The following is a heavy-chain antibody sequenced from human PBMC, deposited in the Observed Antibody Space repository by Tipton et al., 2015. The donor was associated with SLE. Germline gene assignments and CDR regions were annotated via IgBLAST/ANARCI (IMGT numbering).Heavy chain of an antibody. Sequence: TLSLTCAVYGGSLSGKYWIWLRQPPGKGLEWIGEIHHSGSTNSNPSLKSRVTISVDKSKNQFSLKLSSVTVADTAVYYCAKDYNHDNADYNWGQGTLVIVSS. CDR2: IHHSGST. CDR3: AKDYNHDNADYN. CDR1: GGSLSGKY. D-gene: IGHD4-17*01. J-gene: IGHJ4*02. V-gene: IGHV4-34*01.